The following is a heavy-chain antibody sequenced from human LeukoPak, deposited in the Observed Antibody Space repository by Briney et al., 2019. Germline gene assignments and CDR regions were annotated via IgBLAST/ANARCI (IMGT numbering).Heavy chain of an antibody. D-gene: IGHD6-13*01. CDR3: ARIIAAAGTFDFDY. V-gene: IGHV4-59*01. Sequence: SETLSLTCTVSGGSISSYYWSWIRQPPGEGLEWIGYIYYSGSTNYNPSLKSRVTISVDTSKNQFSLKLSSVTAADTAVYYCARIIAAAGTFDFDYWGQGTLVTVSS. CDR2: IYYSGST. J-gene: IGHJ4*02. CDR1: GGSISSYY.